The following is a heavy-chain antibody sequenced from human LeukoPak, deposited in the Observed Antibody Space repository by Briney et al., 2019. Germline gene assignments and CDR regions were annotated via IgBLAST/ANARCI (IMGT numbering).Heavy chain of an antibody. J-gene: IGHJ4*02. CDR3: ARELKVGNTGYYFDY. CDR2: ISGSGDST. CDR1: GFIFSTYA. Sequence: GGSLRLSCAASGFIFSTYAMSWVRQPPGKGLEWVSFISGSGDSTYYADSVKGRFTISRDNSKNTLYLQMNSLRAEDTAVYYCARELKVGNTGYYFDYWGQGTLVTVSS. V-gene: IGHV3-23*01. D-gene: IGHD1-7*01.